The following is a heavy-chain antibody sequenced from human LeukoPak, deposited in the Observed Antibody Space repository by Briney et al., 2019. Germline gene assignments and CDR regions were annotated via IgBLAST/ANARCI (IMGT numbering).Heavy chain of an antibody. CDR1: GFTFSSYR. CDR3: ARGYSSSLDY. V-gene: IGHV3-48*02. D-gene: IGHD6-13*01. CDR2: ISYSSSAI. J-gene: IGHJ4*02. Sequence: PGGSLRLSCAASGFTFSSYRMHWVRQAPGKGLEWVSYISYSSSAIYYADSVEGRFTISRDTAKNSLYLQMNSLRDEDTAVYYCARGYSSSLDYWGQGTLVTVSS.